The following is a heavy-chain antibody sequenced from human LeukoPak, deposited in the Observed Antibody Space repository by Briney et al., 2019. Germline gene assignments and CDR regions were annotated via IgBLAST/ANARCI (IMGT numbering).Heavy chain of an antibody. CDR2: IYYSGST. CDR1: GGSISSGDYY. V-gene: IGHV4-30-4*01. D-gene: IGHD3-3*01. CDR3: ARVLGFSTTTWFDP. Sequence: PSQTLSLTCTVSGGSISSGDYYWSWIRQPPGKGLEWIGYIYYSGSTYYNPSLKSRVTISVDTSKNQFSLKLSSVTAADTAVYYCARVLGFSTTTWFDPWGQGTLVTVSS. J-gene: IGHJ5*02.